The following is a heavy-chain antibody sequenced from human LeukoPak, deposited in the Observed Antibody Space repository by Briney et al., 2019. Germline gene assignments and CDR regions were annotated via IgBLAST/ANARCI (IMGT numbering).Heavy chain of an antibody. CDR1: GGTFSSYA. CDR2: IIPIFGTA. CDR3: TWIAVAGTIYGNY. Sequence: GASVKVSCKASGGTFSSYAISWVRQAPGQGLEWMGGIIPIFGTANYAQKFQGRVTITTDESTSTAYMELSSLRSEDTAVYYCTWIAVAGTIYGNYWGQGTLVTVSS. D-gene: IGHD6-19*01. J-gene: IGHJ4*02. V-gene: IGHV1-69*05.